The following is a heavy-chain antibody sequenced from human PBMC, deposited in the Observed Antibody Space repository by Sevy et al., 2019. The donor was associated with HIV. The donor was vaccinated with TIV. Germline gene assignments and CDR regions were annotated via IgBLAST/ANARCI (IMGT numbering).Heavy chain of an antibody. CDR3: ARDNRGKQAAFDI. Sequence: SETLSLTCTVSGGSVSSGSYYWSWIRQPPGKGLEWIGYIYYSGSTNYNPSLKSRVTISVDTSKNQFSLKLSSVTAADTAVYYCARDNRGKQAAFDIWGQGTVVTVSS. CDR2: IYYSGST. CDR1: GGSVSSGSYY. D-gene: IGHD1-26*01. J-gene: IGHJ3*02. V-gene: IGHV4-61*01.